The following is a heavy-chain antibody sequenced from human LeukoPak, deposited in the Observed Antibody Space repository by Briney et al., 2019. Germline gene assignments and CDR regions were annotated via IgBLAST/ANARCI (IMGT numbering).Heavy chain of an antibody. CDR2: IKSDGSST. CDR3: ALFSWPYY. J-gene: IGHJ4*02. V-gene: IGHV3-74*01. CDR1: GFTFSSYG. Sequence: GGSLRLSCAASGFTFSSYGMNWVRQAPGKGLEWVSRIKSDGSSTSYADSVKGRFTISRDNAKNTLYLQMNSLRAEDTAVYYCALFSWPYYWGQGTLVTVSS.